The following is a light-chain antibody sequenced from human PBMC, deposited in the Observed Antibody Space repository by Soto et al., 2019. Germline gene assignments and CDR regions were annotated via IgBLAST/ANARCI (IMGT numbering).Light chain of an antibody. Sequence: DIQMTQSPSTLSASVGDRVTITCRASQSIGSWLAWYQQKPGKAPKLLVYKASSLESGVPSRFSGSGSGTEFTLTIISLQPDDFATYYCQQYNTYPTFGQGTKVEIK. V-gene: IGKV1-5*03. CDR2: KAS. CDR3: QQYNTYPT. CDR1: QSIGSW. J-gene: IGKJ1*01.